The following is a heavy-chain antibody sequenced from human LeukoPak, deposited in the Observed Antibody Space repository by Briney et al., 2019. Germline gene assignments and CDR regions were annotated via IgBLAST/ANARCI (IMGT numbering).Heavy chain of an antibody. J-gene: IGHJ4*02. CDR3: TREDQYYIDY. CDR1: GFTFGDYA. D-gene: IGHD2-2*01. Sequence: GRSLRLSCTASGFTFGDYAMSWVRQAPGKGLEWVGFIRSKAYGGTTEYAASVKGRFTISRDDSKSIAYLQVNSLKTEDTAVYYCTREDQYYIDYWGQGTLVTVSS. CDR2: IRSKAYGGTT. V-gene: IGHV3-49*04.